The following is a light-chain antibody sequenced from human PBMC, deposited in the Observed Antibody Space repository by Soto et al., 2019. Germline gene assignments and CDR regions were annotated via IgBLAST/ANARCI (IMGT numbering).Light chain of an antibody. CDR2: DAS. V-gene: IGKV1-5*01. Sequence: DIQMTQSPSTLSASVGDRVTITCRASQSISNWLAWYQQRPGKAPKLLIYDASTLESWVPSRFSGSGSGTEFTLTISGLRPDYFATYYCQQYNTYSYTFGQGTKLEIK. J-gene: IGKJ2*01. CDR3: QQYNTYSYT. CDR1: QSISNW.